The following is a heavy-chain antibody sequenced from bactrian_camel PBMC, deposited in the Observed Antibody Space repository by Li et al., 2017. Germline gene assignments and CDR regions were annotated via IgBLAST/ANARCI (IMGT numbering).Heavy chain of an antibody. CDR3: AATWRCGIWKVGDY. CDR1: RHTDSSAC. V-gene: IGHV3S1*01. CDR2: IDAGGGNT. J-gene: IGHJ4*01. Sequence: HVQLVESGGGSVQTGGSLRLSCTTSRHTDSSACTAWFRQAPGKEREGVAAIDAGGGNTYYAASVKGRFTISQDNPKDTVYLQMNSLKPEDTAMYYCAATWRCGIWKVGDYWGQGTQVTVS. D-gene: IGHD2*01.